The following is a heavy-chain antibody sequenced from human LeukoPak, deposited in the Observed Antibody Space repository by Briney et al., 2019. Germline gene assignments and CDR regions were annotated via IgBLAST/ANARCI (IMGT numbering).Heavy chain of an antibody. Sequence: PGGSLRLSCAASGFTFSTYGMHWVRQAPGKGLEWVAVIWSDGSYKYYADSVKGRFTISRDNSKNTLYLQMNSLRAEDTAVYYCARDYGRGWLAPDYWGQETLVTVSS. CDR1: GFTFSTYG. D-gene: IGHD6-19*01. CDR2: IWSDGSYK. V-gene: IGHV3-33*01. CDR3: ARDYGRGWLAPDY. J-gene: IGHJ4*02.